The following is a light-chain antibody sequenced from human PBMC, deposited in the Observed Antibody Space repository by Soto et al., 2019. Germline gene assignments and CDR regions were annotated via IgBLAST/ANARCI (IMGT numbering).Light chain of an antibody. CDR2: AAY. CDR3: QQYGTSLPFT. V-gene: IGKV3-20*01. CDR1: QSVSSSY. Sequence: ELVLTQSPGTLSLSPGERATLSCSASQSVSSSYLAWYQQKPHQAPRLLIYAAYSRATGIPDRFSGSGSGTDFTLTISRLEPEDFAVYFCQQYGTSLPFTFGQGTKVEIK. J-gene: IGKJ2*01.